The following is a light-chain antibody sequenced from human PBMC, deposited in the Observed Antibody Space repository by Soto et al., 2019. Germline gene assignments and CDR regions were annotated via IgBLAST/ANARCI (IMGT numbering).Light chain of an antibody. CDR3: QQTYTTPRT. Sequence: DTQMTQSPSSLSASVGDRISITCRASQTVSTYLNWYQQKPGKAPTLLISATSTLQSGVPPRFSGSGSGTEFTLTSTSLQPEDFATYYWQQTYTTPRTFGQGTKVAIK. J-gene: IGKJ1*01. CDR2: ATS. V-gene: IGKV1-39*01. CDR1: QTVSTY.